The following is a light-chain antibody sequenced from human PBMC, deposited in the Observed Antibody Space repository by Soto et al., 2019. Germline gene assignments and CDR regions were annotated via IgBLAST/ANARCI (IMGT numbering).Light chain of an antibody. CDR1: QSVSSSY. CDR2: DAS. J-gene: IGKJ1*01. CDR3: HHYGSSRT. Sequence: EIVVTQSPGTLSLCPGERATLSCRASQSVSSSYLAWYQQKPGQAPRLLIYDASSRAAGIPDRFSGSGSGTDFILTISRLEPEDFAVYYCHHYGSSRTFGQGTKVEIK. V-gene: IGKV3-20*01.